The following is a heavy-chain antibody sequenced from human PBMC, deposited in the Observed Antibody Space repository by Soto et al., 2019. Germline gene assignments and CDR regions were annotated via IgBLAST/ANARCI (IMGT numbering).Heavy chain of an antibody. Sequence: PGESLKISCKGYGYTFTHYFIGLVRQMPGKGLEWMGIIYPGDSDTRYSPSFQGQVTISADKSISTAYLQWSSLKASDTTMYYCACCSSTSCYSRRYYYYYGMDVWGQGTTVTV. V-gene: IGHV5-51*01. D-gene: IGHD2-2*02. J-gene: IGHJ6*02. CDR1: GYTFTHYF. CDR2: IYPGDSDT. CDR3: ACCSSTSCYSRRYYYYYGMDV.